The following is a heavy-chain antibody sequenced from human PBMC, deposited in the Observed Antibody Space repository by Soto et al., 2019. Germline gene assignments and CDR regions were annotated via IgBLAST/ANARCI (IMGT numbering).Heavy chain of an antibody. J-gene: IGHJ1*01. CDR1: GFTFRSYV. Sequence: QVQLVESGGGVVQPGSSLRVSCVGSGFTFRSYVIHWVRQAPGKGLEWVALTSYDGSNKYYEDSVRGRFTISRDNSRNTVDLQMDSLRLEDTALYYCARWGTTGRLDVWGQGTLV. D-gene: IGHD3-16*01. CDR2: TSYDGSNK. CDR3: ARWGTTGRLDV. V-gene: IGHV3-33*05.